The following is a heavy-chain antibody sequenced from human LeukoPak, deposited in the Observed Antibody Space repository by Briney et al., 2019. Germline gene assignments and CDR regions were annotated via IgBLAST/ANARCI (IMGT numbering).Heavy chain of an antibody. CDR2: IDYSGST. D-gene: IGHD3-22*01. J-gene: IGHJ4*02. CDR1: GGSISRSSYY. V-gene: IGHV4-39*07. CDR3: ERDRHRSGRDY. Sequence: SETLSLTCTVSGGSISRSSYYGGWIRQPPGKGLEWMGRIDYSGSTYYNPPLKSGVTISVDTSRNQCSLKLSALTAADTPGFYCERDRHRSGRDYWGQGSLVTVSS.